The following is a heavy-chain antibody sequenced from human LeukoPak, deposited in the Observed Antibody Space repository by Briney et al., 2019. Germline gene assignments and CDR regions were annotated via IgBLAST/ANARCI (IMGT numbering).Heavy chain of an antibody. D-gene: IGHD4-17*01. V-gene: IGHV4-39*02. CDR2: IYYGGST. CDR3: ARDFGDYAFDY. Sequence: SETLSLTCYVSGGSISSSSYYWGWIRQPPGKGLEWIGNIYYGGSTYYNPSLKSRVTISVDTSKNHFSLKLGSVTAADTAVYYCARDFGDYAFDYWGAGTLVTVSS. J-gene: IGHJ4*02. CDR1: GGSISSSSYY.